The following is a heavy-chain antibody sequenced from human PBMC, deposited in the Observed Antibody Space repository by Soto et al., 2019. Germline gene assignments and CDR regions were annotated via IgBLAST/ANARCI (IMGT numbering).Heavy chain of an antibody. Sequence: KASETLSLTCTVSGGSISSGDYYWSWIRQPPGKGLEWIGYIYYSGSTYYNPSLKSRVTISVDTSKNQFSLKLSSVTAADTAVYYCARDGYYGSGSYRSYYYGMDVWGQGTTVTVSS. V-gene: IGHV4-30-4*01. J-gene: IGHJ6*02. D-gene: IGHD3-10*01. CDR1: GGSISSGDYY. CDR2: IYYSGST. CDR3: ARDGYYGSGSYRSYYYGMDV.